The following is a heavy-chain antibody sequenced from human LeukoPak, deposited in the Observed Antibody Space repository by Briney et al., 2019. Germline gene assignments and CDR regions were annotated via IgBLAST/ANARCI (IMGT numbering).Heavy chain of an antibody. CDR2: ISYDGSNK. CDR1: GFTFSSYA. V-gene: IGHV3-30*04. J-gene: IGHJ4*02. CDR3: ARDHQGTFDY. Sequence: GGSLRLSCAASGFTFSSYAMHWVRQAPGKGLEWVAVISYDGSNKYYADSVKGRFTISRDNSKNTLYLQMNSLRAEDTAVYYCARDHQGTFDYWGQGTLVTVSS. D-gene: IGHD1-1*01.